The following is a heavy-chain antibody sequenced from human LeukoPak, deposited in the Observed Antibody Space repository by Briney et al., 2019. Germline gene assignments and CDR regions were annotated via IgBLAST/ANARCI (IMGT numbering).Heavy chain of an antibody. J-gene: IGHJ4*02. CDR1: GGTFSSYA. V-gene: IGHV1-69*06. CDR2: IIPIFGTA. Sequence: SVKVSCKASGGTFSSYAISWVRQAPGQGLEWMGGIIPIFGTANYAQKFQGRVTITADKSTSTAYMELSSLRSEDTAVYYCASRFHYDHYFDYWGQGTLVTVSS. D-gene: IGHD3-3*01. CDR3: ASRFHYDHYFDY.